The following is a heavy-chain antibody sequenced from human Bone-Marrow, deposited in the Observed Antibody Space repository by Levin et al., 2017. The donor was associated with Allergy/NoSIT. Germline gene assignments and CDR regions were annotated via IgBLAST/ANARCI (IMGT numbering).Heavy chain of an antibody. CDR2: IGTAGDT. CDR3: ARGGCGGDACYSVRLHLGVSLYMDV. Sequence: GESLKISCAASGFTFSDYDMHWVRQTTRNGLEWVSAIGTAGDTYYPGSVKGRFTISRENAKNSLYLQMTSLRAGDTAIYFCARGGCGGDACYSVRLHLGVSLYMDVWGTGTTVTVSS. V-gene: IGHV3-13*01. CDR1: GFTFSDYD. D-gene: IGHD2-21*01. J-gene: IGHJ6*03.